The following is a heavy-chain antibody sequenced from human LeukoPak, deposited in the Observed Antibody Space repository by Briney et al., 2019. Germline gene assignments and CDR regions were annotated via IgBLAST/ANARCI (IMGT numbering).Heavy chain of an antibody. CDR2: IIPIFGTA. V-gene: IGHV1-69*05. D-gene: IGHD5-12*01. CDR3: ARPNRGSGYDGAFDI. Sequence: SVKVSCKASGGTFSSYAISWVRQAPGQGLEWMGRIIPIFGTANYAQKFQGRVTITTDESTSTAYMEQSSLRSEDTAVYYCARPNRGSGYDGAFDIWGQGTMVTVSS. CDR1: GGTFSSYA. J-gene: IGHJ3*02.